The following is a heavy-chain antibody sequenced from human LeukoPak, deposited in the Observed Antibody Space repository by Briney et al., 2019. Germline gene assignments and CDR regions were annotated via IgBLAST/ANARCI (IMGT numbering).Heavy chain of an antibody. CDR1: GFTFDDYA. V-gene: IGHV3-9*01. CDR2: ISWNSGSI. CDR3: AKGQTPYYYYGMDV. Sequence: GGSLRLSCAASGFTFDDYAMHWVRQAPGKGLEWVSGISWNSGSIGYADSVKGRFTIPRDNAKNSLYLQMNSLRAEDTALYYCAKGQTPYYYYGMDVWGQGTTVTVSS. J-gene: IGHJ6*02.